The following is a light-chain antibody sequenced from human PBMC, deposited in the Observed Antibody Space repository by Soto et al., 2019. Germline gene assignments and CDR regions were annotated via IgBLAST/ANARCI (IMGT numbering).Light chain of an antibody. CDR1: QSVSSY. V-gene: IGKV3-11*01. CDR3: QQRSNWPPLT. J-gene: IGKJ4*01. Sequence: EIVLTQSPATLSLSPGERATLSCRASQSVSSYLAWYQQKPGQAPSLLIYDASNRATGIPARFSGSGSWTYFTLTISSLEPEDFAVYYCQQRSNWPPLTFGGGTKVEIK. CDR2: DAS.